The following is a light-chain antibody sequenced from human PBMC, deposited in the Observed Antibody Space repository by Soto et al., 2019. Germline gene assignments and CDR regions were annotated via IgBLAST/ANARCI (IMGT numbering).Light chain of an antibody. J-gene: IGKJ1*01. CDR1: QGIAND. CDR3: LQDYHYPWT. Sequence: AIQMTQSPSSLSASVGDRVTITCRASQGIANDLSWYQHKPGKAPNLLIYASSILHSGVPSRFSGSGSGTDFTLTIVGLQPEDFATYYCLQDYHYPWTFGQGTKVEI. V-gene: IGKV1-6*01. CDR2: ASS.